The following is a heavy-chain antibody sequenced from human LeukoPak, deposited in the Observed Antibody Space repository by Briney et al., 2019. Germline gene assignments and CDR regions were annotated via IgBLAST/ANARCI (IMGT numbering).Heavy chain of an antibody. CDR2: IKQDGSEK. Sequence: GGSLRLSRAASGFTVSSYWMSWVRQAPGKGLEWVANIKQDGSEKYYVDSVKGRFTISRDNAKNSLYLQMNSLRAEDTAVYYCARDPHWNDVPYFDYWGQGTLVTVSS. V-gene: IGHV3-7*01. CDR3: ARDPHWNDVPYFDY. CDR1: GFTVSSYW. D-gene: IGHD1-1*01. J-gene: IGHJ4*02.